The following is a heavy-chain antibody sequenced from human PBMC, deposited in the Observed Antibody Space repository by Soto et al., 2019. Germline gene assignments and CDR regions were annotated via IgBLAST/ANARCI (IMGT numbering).Heavy chain of an antibody. CDR2: MYYSGST. D-gene: IGHD4-17*01. CDR1: GGSISSGDYY. V-gene: IGHV4-30-4*01. Sequence: QVQLQESGPGLVKPSQTLSLTCTVSGGSISSGDYYWSWIRQPPGKGLEWIGYMYYSGSTYYNPSRKSRVTISVDTSKNQFSLKLSSVTAADTAVYYCAREGEGDYGGWFDPWGQGTLVTVSS. CDR3: AREGEGDYGGWFDP. J-gene: IGHJ5*02.